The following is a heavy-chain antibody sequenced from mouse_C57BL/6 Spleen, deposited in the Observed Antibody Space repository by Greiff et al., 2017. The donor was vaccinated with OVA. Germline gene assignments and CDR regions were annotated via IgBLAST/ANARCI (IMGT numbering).Heavy chain of an antibody. Sequence: EVQRVESEGGLVQPGSSMKLSCTASGFTFSDYYMAWVRQVPEKGLEWVANINYDGSSTYYLDSLKSRFIISRDNAKNILYLQMSSLKSEDTATYYCARDRGGRYFDVWGTGTTVTVSS. CDR3: ARDRGGRYFDV. D-gene: IGHD3-3*01. CDR2: INYDGSST. CDR1: GFTFSDYY. V-gene: IGHV5-16*01. J-gene: IGHJ1*03.